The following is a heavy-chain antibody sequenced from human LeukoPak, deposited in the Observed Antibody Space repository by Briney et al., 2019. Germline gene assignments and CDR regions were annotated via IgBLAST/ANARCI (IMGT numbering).Heavy chain of an antibody. CDR1: GYSFTSYW. D-gene: IGHD3-10*01. V-gene: IGHV5-51*01. CDR3: ARISNYGSGSYYNWFDP. CDR2: IYPGDSDT. Sequence: GESLKISCKGSGYSFTSYWIGWVRQMPGKGLEWMGIIYPGDSDTRYSPSFQGQVTISADKSISTAYLQWSSLKASDIAMYYCARISNYGSGSYYNWFDPWGQGTLVTVSS. J-gene: IGHJ5*02.